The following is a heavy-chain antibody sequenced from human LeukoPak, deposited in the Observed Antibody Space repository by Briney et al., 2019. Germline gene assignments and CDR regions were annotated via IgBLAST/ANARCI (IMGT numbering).Heavy chain of an antibody. D-gene: IGHD4-11*01. CDR3: VRDYSNFVQGD. Sequence: SETLSLTCTVSGDSISSSSYYWGWIRQPPGKELEWIGSIFYDGSTYYNPSLKSRLTIFADTSKNQFSLKMTSVTAADTAVYCCVRDYSNFVQGDWGQGTLVTVSS. J-gene: IGHJ4*02. CDR2: IFYDGST. CDR1: GDSISSSSYY. V-gene: IGHV4-39*02.